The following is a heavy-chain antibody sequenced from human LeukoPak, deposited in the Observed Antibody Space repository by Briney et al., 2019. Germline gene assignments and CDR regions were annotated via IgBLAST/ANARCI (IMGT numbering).Heavy chain of an antibody. V-gene: IGHV4-61*08. D-gene: IGHD6-6*01. Sequence: SETLSLTCTVSGGSISSGGYYWSWIRLHPGKGLEWIGYIYYSGSTNYNPSLKSRVTMSVDTSKNQFSLKLSSVTAADTAVYYCARDPSYSSSSYWGQGTLVTVSS. J-gene: IGHJ4*02. CDR3: ARDPSYSSSSY. CDR1: GGSISSGGYY. CDR2: IYYSGST.